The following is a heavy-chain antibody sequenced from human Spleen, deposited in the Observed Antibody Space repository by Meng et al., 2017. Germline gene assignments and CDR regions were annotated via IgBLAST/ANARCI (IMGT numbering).Heavy chain of an antibody. V-gene: IGHV4-38-2*02. CDR2: IYHSGST. D-gene: IGHD6-13*01. CDR3: ARRKAAAVARRNPTPGMDV. Sequence: SETLSLTCTVSGYSISSGYYWGWIRQPPGKGLEWIGSIYHSGSTYYNPSLKSRVTISVDTSKNQFSLKLSSVTAADTAVYYCARRKAAAVARRNPTPGMDVWGQGTTVTVSS. J-gene: IGHJ6*02. CDR1: GYSISSGYY.